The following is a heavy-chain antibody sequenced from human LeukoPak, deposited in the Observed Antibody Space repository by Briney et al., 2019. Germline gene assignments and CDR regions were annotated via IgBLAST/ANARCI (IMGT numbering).Heavy chain of an antibody. V-gene: IGHV4-4*07. D-gene: IGHD6-19*01. CDR2: IYTSGST. CDR1: GGSISSYY. J-gene: IGHJ3*02. Sequence: PSETQSLTCTVSGGSISSYYWSWIRQPAGKGLEWIGRIYTSGSTNYNPSLKSRVTMSVDTSKNQFSLKLSSVTAADTAVYYCARVYSSGWSLSPKDAFDIWGQGTMVTVSS. CDR3: ARVYSSGWSLSPKDAFDI.